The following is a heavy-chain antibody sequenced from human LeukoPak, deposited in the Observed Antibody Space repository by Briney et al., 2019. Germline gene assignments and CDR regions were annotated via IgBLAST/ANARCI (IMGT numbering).Heavy chain of an antibody. V-gene: IGHV3-21*01. D-gene: IGHD4-17*01. CDR1: GFTFSSYS. J-gene: IGHJ4*02. CDR3: ARDLTTVTTRG. Sequence: GGSLRLSCAASGFTFSSYSMNWVRQAPGKGLEWVSSISSSSSYIYYADSVKGRFTISRDNAKNSLYLQMNSLRAEDTAVYYCARDLTTVTTRGWGQGAQVTVSS. CDR2: ISSSSSYI.